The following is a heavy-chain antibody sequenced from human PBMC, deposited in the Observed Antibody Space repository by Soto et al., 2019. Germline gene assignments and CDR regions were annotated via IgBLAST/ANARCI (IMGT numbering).Heavy chain of an antibody. Sequence: GGSLRLSCAASGFTFSDHYMDWVRQAPGKGLVWVSRINSDGSTTSYADSGKGRFTISRDNAKNTLYLQMNSLRAEDTAVYYCARDREYSGSYLFDPWGQGTLVTVSS. CDR2: INSDGSTT. CDR1: GFTFSDHY. CDR3: ARDREYSGSYLFDP. J-gene: IGHJ5*02. V-gene: IGHV3-74*01. D-gene: IGHD1-26*01.